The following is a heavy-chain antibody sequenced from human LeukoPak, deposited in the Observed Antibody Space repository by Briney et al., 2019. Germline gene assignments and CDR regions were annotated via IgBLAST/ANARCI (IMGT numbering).Heavy chain of an antibody. CDR2: IYSGGST. CDR3: ARDGWFEQLSMDV. D-gene: IGHD6-13*01. V-gene: IGHV3-66*02. Sequence: GGSLRLSCAASGFTVSSNYMSWVRQAPGKGLEWVSVIYSGGSTYYADSVKGRFTISRDNSKNTLYLQMNSLRAEDTAVYYCARDGWFEQLSMDVWGQGTTVTVSS. CDR1: GFTVSSNY. J-gene: IGHJ6*02.